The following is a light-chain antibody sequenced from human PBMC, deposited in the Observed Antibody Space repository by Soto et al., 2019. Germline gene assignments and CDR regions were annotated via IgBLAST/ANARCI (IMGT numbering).Light chain of an antibody. V-gene: IGKV3-20*01. CDR2: SSS. J-gene: IGKJ5*01. CDR3: QQYGSSLIT. CDR1: QSVSSNL. Sequence: EIVMTQSPATLSVSPGATANFSCRASQSVSSNLLAWYQQKTGQAPRLLIYSSSIRATGIPDRFSGSGSGTDFTLTISSLEPEDFAVYYCQQYGSSLITFGQGTLPEIK.